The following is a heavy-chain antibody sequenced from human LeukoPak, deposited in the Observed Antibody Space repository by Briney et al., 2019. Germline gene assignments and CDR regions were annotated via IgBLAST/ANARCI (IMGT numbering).Heavy chain of an antibody. D-gene: IGHD3-22*01. Sequence: SVKVSCRASGGTFSSYAISWVRQAPGQGLEWMGRIIPILGIANYAQKFQGRVTITADKSTSTAYMELSSLRSEDTAVYYCARGRAFQYYDSPFDPWGQGTLVTVSS. CDR2: IIPILGIA. CDR3: ARGRAFQYYDSPFDP. V-gene: IGHV1-69*04. CDR1: GGTFSSYA. J-gene: IGHJ5*02.